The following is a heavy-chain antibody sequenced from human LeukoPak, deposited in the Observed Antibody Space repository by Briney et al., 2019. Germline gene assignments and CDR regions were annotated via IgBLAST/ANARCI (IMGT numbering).Heavy chain of an antibody. CDR1: GGSISSGGYY. V-gene: IGHV4-31*03. Sequence: SQTLSLTCTVSGGSISSGGYYWSWIRQHPGKGLEWIGYIYDSGSTYYDPSLKSRVTISVDTAKNQFSLTLSSVTAADTAVYYCARGPARDAFWSGSLPDYSDYWGQGTLVTVSS. CDR3: ARGPARDAFWSGSLPDYSDY. J-gene: IGHJ4*02. D-gene: IGHD3-3*01. CDR2: IYDSGST.